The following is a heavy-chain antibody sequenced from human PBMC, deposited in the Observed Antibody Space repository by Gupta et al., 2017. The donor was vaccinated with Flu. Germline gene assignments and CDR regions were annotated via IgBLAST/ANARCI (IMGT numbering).Heavy chain of an antibody. CDR2: ISAYNGNT. V-gene: IGHV1-18*01. Sequence: QVQLVQSGAEVKKPGASVKVSCKASGYTFTSYGISWVRQAPGHGLEWMGWISAYNGNTNYAQKLQGRVTMTTDTSTSTAYMELRSLRSDDTAVYYCARGPSYPFWSGYYLYYYYMDVWGKGTTVTVSS. CDR3: ARGPSYPFWSGYYLYYYYMDV. D-gene: IGHD3-3*01. CDR1: GYTFTSYG. J-gene: IGHJ6*03.